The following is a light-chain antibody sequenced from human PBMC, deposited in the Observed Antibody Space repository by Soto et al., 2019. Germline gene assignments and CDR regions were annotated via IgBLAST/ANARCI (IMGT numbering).Light chain of an antibody. J-gene: IGKJ1*01. CDR1: QVPRNE. CDR3: QQSYSTTGT. Sequence: DVHLTASPSFRSASFGNRRTIICRASQVPRNELCWYQQKPGKAPKHMIAYASSLQRGGPSRLSGSGSGTDFTLTISSLQPDYFANYYCQQSYSTTGTFGQGTKVDIK. V-gene: IGKV1-39*01. CDR2: YAS.